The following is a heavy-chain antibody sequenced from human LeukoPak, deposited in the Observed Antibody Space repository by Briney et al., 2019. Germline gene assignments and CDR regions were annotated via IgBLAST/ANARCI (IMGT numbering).Heavy chain of an antibody. Sequence: GASVKVSCKASGGTFSSYAISWVRQAPGQGLEWMGGIIPIFGTANYAQKFQGRVTITADESTSTAYMELSSLRSEDTAVYYCAPSWGSSGWYSWFDPWGQGTLVTVSP. CDR3: APSWGSSGWYSWFDP. CDR2: IIPIFGTA. D-gene: IGHD6-19*01. V-gene: IGHV1-69*13. CDR1: GGTFSSYA. J-gene: IGHJ5*02.